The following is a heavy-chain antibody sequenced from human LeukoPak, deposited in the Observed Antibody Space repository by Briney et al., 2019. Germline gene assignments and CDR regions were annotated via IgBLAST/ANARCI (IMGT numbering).Heavy chain of an antibody. CDR2: IYASGNT. D-gene: IGHD6-6*01. J-gene: IGHJ3*01. CDR3: AREYSSSSGKNAFDV. V-gene: IGHV4-4*07. Sequence: TSETLSLTCTVSGGSISTYYWSLIRQPAGKGLEWIGRIYASGNTNYNPSLKSRVTMPLDTSKNQFSLRLTSVTAADTAVYYCAREYSSSSGKNAFDVWGQGTMVTVSS. CDR1: GGSISTYY.